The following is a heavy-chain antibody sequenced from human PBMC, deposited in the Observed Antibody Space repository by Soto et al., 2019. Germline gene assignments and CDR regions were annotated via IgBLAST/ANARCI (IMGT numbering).Heavy chain of an antibody. CDR3: ARHGLYSESPSAFDPPVAARYSARRSSHYRGLDV. J-gene: IGHJ6*02. CDR2: VSHDGRDK. CDR1: GFSFYGHD. D-gene: IGHD6-19*01. Sequence: QGQLVESGGGVVQPGRSLRLSCVLHGFSFYGHDVHWVRLTPDKGLEWVAYVSHDGRDKYYEDSVRGRFTVSRDRFRDSVSLQMNSLRSEDTAVYYCARHGLYSESPSAFDPPVAARYSARRSSHYRGLDVWGQGTTVTVSS. V-gene: IGHV3-30*19.